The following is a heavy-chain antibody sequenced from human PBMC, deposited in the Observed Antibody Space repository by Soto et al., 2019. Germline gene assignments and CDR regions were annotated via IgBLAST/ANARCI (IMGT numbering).Heavy chain of an antibody. D-gene: IGHD3-16*02. CDR1: GGSISSGDYY. CDR3: ATYVWGSYRLFDY. J-gene: IGHJ4*02. V-gene: IGHV4-30-4*01. Sequence: SETLSLTCTVSGGSISSGDYYWSWIRQPPGKGLEWIGYIYYSGSTYYNPSLKSRVTISVDTSKNQFSLKLSSVTAADTAVYYCATYVWGSYRLFDYWGQGTLVTSPQ. CDR2: IYYSGST.